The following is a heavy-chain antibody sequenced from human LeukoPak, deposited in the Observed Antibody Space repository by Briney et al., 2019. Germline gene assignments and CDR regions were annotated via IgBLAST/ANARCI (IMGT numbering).Heavy chain of an antibody. CDR1: GFTFSSYW. CDR3: TRDSGESYAMDV. Sequence: GGSLRLSCAASGFTFSSYWMSWVRQAPGKGLEWVANIKQDGSEKYYVDSVKGRFTISRDNAKNTLYLQMNSLRAEDTAVYYCTRDSGESYAMDVWGQGTTVTVSS. J-gene: IGHJ6*02. CDR2: IKQDGSEK. V-gene: IGHV3-7*01. D-gene: IGHD2-21*01.